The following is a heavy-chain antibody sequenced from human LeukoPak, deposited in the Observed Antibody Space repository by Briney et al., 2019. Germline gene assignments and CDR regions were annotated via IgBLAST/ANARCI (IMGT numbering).Heavy chain of an antibody. CDR1: GFTFSDYY. D-gene: IGHD6-25*01. CDR2: ISSSGSTI. V-gene: IGHV3-11*01. J-gene: IGHJ6*02. CDR3: GSAATKYYYYGMDV. Sequence: PGGSLRLSCAASGFTFSDYYMSWIRQAPGKGLEWVSYISSSGSTIYYADSVKGRFTISRDNAKNSLYLQMNSLRAEDTAVYYCGSAATKYYYYGMDVWGQGTTVTVYS.